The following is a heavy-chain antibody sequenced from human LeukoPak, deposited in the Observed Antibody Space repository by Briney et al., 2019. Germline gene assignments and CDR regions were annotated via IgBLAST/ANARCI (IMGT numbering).Heavy chain of an antibody. CDR1: GYTFTGYY. V-gene: IGHV1-2*02. D-gene: IGHD5-18*01. J-gene: IGHJ4*02. CDR3: ARVARGYSYGYDFDY. CDR2: INPNSGGT. Sequence: EASVKVSCKASGYTFTGYYMHWVRQAPGEGLEWMGWINPNSGGTNYAQKFQGRVTMTRDTSISTAYMELTRLRSDDTAVYYCARVARGYSYGYDFDYWGQGTLVTVSS.